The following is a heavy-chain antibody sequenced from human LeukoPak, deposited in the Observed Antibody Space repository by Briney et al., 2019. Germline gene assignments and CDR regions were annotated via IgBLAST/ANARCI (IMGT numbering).Heavy chain of an antibody. CDR1: GGSISSGGYS. J-gene: IGHJ5*02. V-gene: IGHV4-30-2*01. Sequence: SETLSLTCAASGGSISSGGYSWSWIRQPPGKGLEWIGYIYHSGSTYYNPSLKSRVTISVDRSKNQFSLKLSSVTAADTAVYYCARTTVTTEDWFDPWGQGTLVTVSS. CDR3: ARTTVTTEDWFDP. CDR2: IYHSGST. D-gene: IGHD4-17*01.